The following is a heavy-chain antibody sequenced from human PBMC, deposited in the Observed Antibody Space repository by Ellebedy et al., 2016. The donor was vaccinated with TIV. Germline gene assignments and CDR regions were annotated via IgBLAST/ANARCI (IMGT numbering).Heavy chain of an antibody. CDR3: ARARRTLLWADN. CDR2: MNPNSANT. V-gene: IGHV1-8*02. CDR1: GYTFTGYH. D-gene: IGHD2/OR15-2a*01. J-gene: IGHJ4*02. Sequence: ASVKVSCKASGYTFTGYHMHWVRQAPGQGLEWMGWMNPNSANTGLAEKFRYRVTLTGDTSTDTAYMESNGLRSEDTAVYYCARARRTLLWADNWGQGTLLTVSS.